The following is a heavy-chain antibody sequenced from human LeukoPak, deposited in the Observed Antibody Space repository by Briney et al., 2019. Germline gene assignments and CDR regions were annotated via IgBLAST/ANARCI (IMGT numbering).Heavy chain of an antibody. D-gene: IGHD3-3*01. CDR2: ISGSGGST. Sequence: PGGSLRLSCAASGFTFSSYAMSWVRQAPGKGLEWVSAISGSGGSTYYADSVKGRFTISRDNSKNTLYLQMNSLRAEDTAVYYCAKEGYDFWSGYYMNWGYNWFDPWGQGTLVTVSS. J-gene: IGHJ5*02. V-gene: IGHV3-23*01. CDR1: GFTFSSYA. CDR3: AKEGYDFWSGYYMNWGYNWFDP.